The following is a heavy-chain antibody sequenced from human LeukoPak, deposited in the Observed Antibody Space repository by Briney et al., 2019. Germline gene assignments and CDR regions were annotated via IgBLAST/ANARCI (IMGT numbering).Heavy chain of an antibody. D-gene: IGHD5-24*01. CDR1: GFTFSSYA. CDR3: AKGGEDSGYNSHFDS. J-gene: IGHJ4*02. Sequence: GGSLRLSCAPSGFTFSSYALGWVRQAPGKGLEWVSLISGSGGSRYYGDSVKGRFTISRDNSKNSVYLEMNSLSAGDTAVYYCAKGGEDSGYNSHFDSWGQGTLVIVSS. V-gene: IGHV3-23*01. CDR2: ISGSGGSR.